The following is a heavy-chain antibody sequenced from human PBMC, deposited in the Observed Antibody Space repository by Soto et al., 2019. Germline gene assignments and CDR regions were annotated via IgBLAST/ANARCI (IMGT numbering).Heavy chain of an antibody. CDR2: INHSGST. J-gene: IGHJ4*02. V-gene: IGHV4-34*01. D-gene: IGHD2-8*02. CDR3: ARDKITGLFDY. CDR1: GGSFSGYY. Sequence: QVQLQQWGAGLLKPSETLSLTCAVYGGSFSGYYWTWIRQPPGTGLEWIGEINHSGSTNYNPSLKSRVNISVDTSKNQCSLKLTSVTAADTAVYYCARDKITGLFDYWGQGTLVNVSS.